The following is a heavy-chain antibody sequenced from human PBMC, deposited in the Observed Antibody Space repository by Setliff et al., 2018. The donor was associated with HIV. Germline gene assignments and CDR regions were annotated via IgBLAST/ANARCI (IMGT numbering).Heavy chain of an antibody. V-gene: IGHV4-59*01. D-gene: IGHD1-26*01. CDR1: GASISSDT. CDR3: VRGGTSSNWFDP. J-gene: IGHJ5*02. CDR2: IYNSEMI. Sequence: PSETLSLTCIVSGASISSDTWSWIRQPPGKGLQWIGFIYNSEMINYNPSLKSRVSMSLDTSKNQFSLKLTSVTAADTAVYYCVRGGTSSNWFDPWGQGTLVTVSS.